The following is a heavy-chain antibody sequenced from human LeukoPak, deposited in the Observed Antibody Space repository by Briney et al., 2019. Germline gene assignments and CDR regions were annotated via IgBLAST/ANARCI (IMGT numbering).Heavy chain of an antibody. CDR1: GFTFSDYY. CDR2: ISSSGSTI. J-gene: IGHJ3*02. Sequence: GGSLRLSCAASGFTFSDYYMSWIRQAPGKGLEWVSYISSSGSTIYYADSVKGRFTISRDNAKNSLYLQMNSLRAEDTAVYSCARYCSGGSCSLQDAFDIWGQGTMVTVSS. D-gene: IGHD2-15*01. CDR3: ARYCSGGSCSLQDAFDI. V-gene: IGHV3-11*04.